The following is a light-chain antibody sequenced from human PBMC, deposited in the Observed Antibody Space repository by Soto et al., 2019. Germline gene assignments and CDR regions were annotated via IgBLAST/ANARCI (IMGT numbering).Light chain of an antibody. J-gene: IGKJ1*01. CDR3: QQYGNMPRT. CDR1: QSVGNNY. CDR2: GAY. V-gene: IGKV3-20*01. Sequence: EKVFTQSPATLSLSPGERATLSCRASQSVGNNYLAWYQHRPGQAPRLLMHGAYRRATGIPDRFSGSGSGTEFTLTIARLEPEDFAVYYCQQYGNMPRTFGQGTKVDIK.